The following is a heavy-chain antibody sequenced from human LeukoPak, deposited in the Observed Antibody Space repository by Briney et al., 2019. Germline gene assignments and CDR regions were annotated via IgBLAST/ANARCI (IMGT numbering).Heavy chain of an antibody. V-gene: IGHV4-59*01. CDR3: ARARVVPAAADFDY. CDR2: IYYSGST. D-gene: IGHD2-2*01. J-gene: IGHJ4*02. CDR1: GGSISSYY. Sequence: SETLSLTCTVSGGSISSYYWSWIRQPPGKGLEWIGYIYYSGSTNYNPSLKSRVTISVDTSKNQFSLKLSSVTAADTAVYYCARARVVPAAADFDYWGQGTLVTVSS.